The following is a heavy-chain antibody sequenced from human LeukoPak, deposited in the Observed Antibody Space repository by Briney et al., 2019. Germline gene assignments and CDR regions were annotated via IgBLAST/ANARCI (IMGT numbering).Heavy chain of an antibody. V-gene: IGHV3-23*01. CDR1: GFTFSSYA. Sequence: GGSLRLSCSASGFTFSSYAMSWVRQAPGKGLEWVSAISGSGGYTYYADSVKGRFTISRDNSKNTLYLQMNSLRAEDTAVYYCAKDTASSWWYFDLWGRGTLVTVSS. CDR2: ISGSGGYT. J-gene: IGHJ2*01. CDR3: AKDTASSWWYFDL. D-gene: IGHD5-18*01.